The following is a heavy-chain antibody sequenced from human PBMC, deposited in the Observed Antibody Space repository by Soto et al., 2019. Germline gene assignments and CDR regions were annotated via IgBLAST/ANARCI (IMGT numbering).Heavy chain of an antibody. J-gene: IGHJ5*02. D-gene: IGHD1-26*01. CDR1: GGAISDARFY. CDR2: IYYTGTT. V-gene: IGHV4-39*01. CDR3: ARQKWEQPKWFDP. Sequence: QLQLQESGPGLVKPSETLSLTCSLSGGAISDARFYWGWIRQSPGRGLEWIGSIYYTGTTFFNPSLQSRVTISVDTSENQFSLKLYSVTAADKALYFCARQKWEQPKWFDPWGQGTLVIVSP.